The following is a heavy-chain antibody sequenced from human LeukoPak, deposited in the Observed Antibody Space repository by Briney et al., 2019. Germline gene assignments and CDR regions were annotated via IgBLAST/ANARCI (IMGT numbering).Heavy chain of an antibody. Sequence: PGGSLRLSCAASGFTVSNYYMTWVRQAPGKGLEWVAFISSDGSDKYYADSMKGRFTISRDNSKNTLYLQMTSLRGEDTAMYYCAREGTARDAFDIWGQGTMVTVSS. V-gene: IGHV3-30-3*01. CDR2: ISSDGSDK. CDR1: GFTVSNYY. D-gene: IGHD2-21*02. CDR3: AREGTARDAFDI. J-gene: IGHJ3*02.